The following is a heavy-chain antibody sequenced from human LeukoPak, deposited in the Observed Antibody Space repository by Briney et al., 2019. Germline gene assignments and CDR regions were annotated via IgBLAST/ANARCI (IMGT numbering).Heavy chain of an antibody. D-gene: IGHD3-3*01. J-gene: IGHJ4*02. V-gene: IGHV3-7*03. CDR1: GFAFSDCW. CDR2: IETDGSEK. Sequence: GGSLRLSCAASGFAFSDCWMGWVRQAPGTGLEWVANIETDGSEKNYVDSVKGRFTISRDNAKNSLYLEMNGLRAEDTAMYYWTRYHNFWSGYPQDSWGQGTLVTVSS. CDR3: TRYHNFWSGYPQDS.